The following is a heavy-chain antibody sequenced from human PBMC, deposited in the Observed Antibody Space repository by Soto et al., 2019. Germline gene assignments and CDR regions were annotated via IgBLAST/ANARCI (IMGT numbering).Heavy chain of an antibody. J-gene: IGHJ6*02. CDR3: AKDMYYYGAGYYGMDV. CDR2: ISWDGGST. V-gene: IGHV3-43*01. D-gene: IGHD3-10*01. CDR1: GFTFDDYT. Sequence: EVQLVESGGVVVQPGGSLRLSCAASGFTFDDYTMHWVRQAPGKGLEWVSIISWDGGSTYYADSVKGRFTISRDNSKNSLYLQMNSLRTEDTALYYCAKDMYYYGAGYYGMDVWGQGTTVTVSS.